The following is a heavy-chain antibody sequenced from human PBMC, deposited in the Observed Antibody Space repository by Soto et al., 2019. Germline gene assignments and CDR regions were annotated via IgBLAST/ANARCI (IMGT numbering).Heavy chain of an antibody. CDR3: ARDRFNGSYTEGPDY. D-gene: IGHD1-26*01. CDR2: ISAYNGNT. V-gene: IGHV1-18*04. CDR1: GYTFTSYG. J-gene: IGHJ4*02. Sequence: ASVNVSCKASGYTFTSYGISWVRQAPGQGLEWMGWISAYNGNTNYAQKLQGRVTMTTDTSTSTAYMELRSLRSDDTAVYYCARDRFNGSYTEGPDYWGQGTLVTVSS.